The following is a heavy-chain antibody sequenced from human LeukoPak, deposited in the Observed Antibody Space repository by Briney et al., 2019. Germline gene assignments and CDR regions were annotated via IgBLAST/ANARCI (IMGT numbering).Heavy chain of an antibody. CDR2: ISPDGTST. J-gene: IGHJ4*02. Sequence: GGSLRLSCAASGFTFSNYWIHWVRQVPGKGLVWVSRISPDGTSTTYADSVKGRFTISRDNAKNTLYLQMNSLRGDDAAVYYCGCSPWNAVDVAYWGQGTLVTVSS. D-gene: IGHD1-1*01. V-gene: IGHV3-74*01. CDR3: GCSPWNAVDVAY. CDR1: GFTFSNYW.